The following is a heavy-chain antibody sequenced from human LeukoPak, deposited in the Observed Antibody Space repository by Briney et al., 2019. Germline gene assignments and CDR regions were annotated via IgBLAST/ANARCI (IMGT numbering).Heavy chain of an antibody. CDR2: MSYDGTNK. CDR3: ARNDFDSSGYYPDY. J-gene: IGHJ4*02. CDR1: GFTFSNYG. D-gene: IGHD3-22*01. Sequence: GRSLRLSCAASGFTFSNYGMHWVRQAPGKGLEWVAVMSYDGTNKNYGDSVKGRFTISRDNSKNTLYLQMNSLRAEDTAMYYCARNDFDSSGYYPDYWGQGTLVTVSS. V-gene: IGHV3-30-3*01.